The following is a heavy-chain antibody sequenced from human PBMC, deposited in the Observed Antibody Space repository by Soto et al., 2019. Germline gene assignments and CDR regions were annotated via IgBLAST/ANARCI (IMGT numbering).Heavy chain of an antibody. D-gene: IGHD1-26*01. V-gene: IGHV1-2*04. J-gene: IGHJ4*02. CDR1: GYTFTGYY. CDR3: AKQTGSGSYYYFDY. Sequence: ASVKVSCKASGYTFTGYYMHWVRQAPGQGLEWMGWINPNSGGTNYVQKFQGWVTMTRDTSISTAYMELSRLRSDDTAVYYCAKQTGSGSYYYFDYWGQGTLVTVSS. CDR2: INPNSGGT.